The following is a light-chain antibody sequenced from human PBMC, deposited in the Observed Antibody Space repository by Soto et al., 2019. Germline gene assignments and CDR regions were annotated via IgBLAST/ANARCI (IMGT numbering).Light chain of an antibody. J-gene: IGLJ2*01. V-gene: IGLV1-44*01. CDR3: AAWDDSLNGPV. CDR1: RSNIGSNT. Sequence: QSVLTQTPSASGTPGQRVTISCSGSRSNIGSNTVTWYQQLPGTAPKLLIYSSDQRPSGVPDRFSGSQSGASASLAISGLQSEDESDYYCAAWDDSLNGPVFGGGTKVTVL. CDR2: SSD.